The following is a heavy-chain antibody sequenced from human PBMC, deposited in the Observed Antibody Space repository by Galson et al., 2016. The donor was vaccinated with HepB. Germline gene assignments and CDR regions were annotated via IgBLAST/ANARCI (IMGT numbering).Heavy chain of an antibody. CDR3: ARDGTGSRNWFDP. CDR1: GFTFSSYA. J-gene: IGHJ5*02. V-gene: IGHV3-74*01. D-gene: IGHD1-1*01. Sequence: SLRLSCAASGFTFSSYAMTWVRQAPGKGLVWVSRVNSDGSFTSYADSVKGRFTISRDNSKSSLNLQMNSLRDEDTAVYYCARDGTGSRNWFDPWGQGTLVTVSS. CDR2: VNSDGSFT.